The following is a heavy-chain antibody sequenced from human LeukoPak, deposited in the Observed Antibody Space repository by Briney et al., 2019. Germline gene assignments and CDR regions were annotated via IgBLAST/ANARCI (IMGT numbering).Heavy chain of an antibody. CDR3: ARGRGYNYGYSDY. Sequence: GGSLRLSCAASGFTFSSYSMNWVRQAPGKGLEWISYISSRSSTIDYADSVKGRFTISRDNAKNSLYLQMNSLRAEDTAVYCCARGRGYNYGYSDYWGQGTLVTVSS. J-gene: IGHJ4*02. D-gene: IGHD5-18*01. CDR1: GFTFSSYS. V-gene: IGHV3-48*04. CDR2: ISSRSSTI.